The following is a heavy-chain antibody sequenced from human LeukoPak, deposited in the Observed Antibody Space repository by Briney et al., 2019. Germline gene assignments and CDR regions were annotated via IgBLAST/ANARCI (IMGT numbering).Heavy chain of an antibody. D-gene: IGHD5-12*01. CDR1: GGSFSSYY. Sequence: PSETLSLTCAVYGGSFSSYYWGWIRQPPGKGLEWIGSIYYSGSTYYNPSLKSRVTISVDTSKNQFSLKLSSVTAADTAVYYCARHWSGYSGYRTHFDYWGQGTLVTVSS. J-gene: IGHJ4*02. V-gene: IGHV4-39*01. CDR2: IYYSGST. CDR3: ARHWSGYSGYRTHFDY.